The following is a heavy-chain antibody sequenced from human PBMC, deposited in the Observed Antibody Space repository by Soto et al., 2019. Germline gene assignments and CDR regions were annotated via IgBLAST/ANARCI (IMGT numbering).Heavy chain of an antibody. Sequence: EVPLLESGGGLVQPGGSLRLSCAASGFTFSTYAMSWVRQAPGKGLEWVSTITPSGGTTYYADSVKGRFTISRDNSKSTFFLQMNSLRADDTALYYCAKDSLLVYYFDSWGQGTLVTVSS. CDR3: AKDSLLVYYFDS. V-gene: IGHV3-23*01. J-gene: IGHJ4*02. CDR2: ITPSGGTT. D-gene: IGHD2-8*02. CDR1: GFTFSTYA.